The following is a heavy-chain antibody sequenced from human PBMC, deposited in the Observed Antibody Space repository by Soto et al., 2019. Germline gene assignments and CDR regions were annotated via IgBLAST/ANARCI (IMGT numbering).Heavy chain of an antibody. CDR2: ISYDGSNK. CDR3: AKELFDP. Sequence: QVQLVESGGGVVQPGRSLRLSCAASGFTFSSYGMHWVRQAPGKGLEWVAVISYDGSNKYYADSVKGRFTISRDNSKNTLYLQMNSLRAEDTAVYYCAKELFDPWGQGTLVTVSS. V-gene: IGHV3-30*18. CDR1: GFTFSSYG. J-gene: IGHJ5*02.